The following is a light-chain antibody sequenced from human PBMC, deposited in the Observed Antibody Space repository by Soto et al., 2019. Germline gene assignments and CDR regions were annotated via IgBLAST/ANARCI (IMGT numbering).Light chain of an antibody. V-gene: IGKV3-20*01. CDR2: GAS. J-gene: IGKJ1*01. Sequence: ENVLPRARATLSLSPGERATLSCRASQSVSSSLAWYQQKPGQAPRLLIYGASNGAAGIPERFSGSGSGTDFTLTISRLEPEDFAVYHCHQYGSAPRTFGQGTKV. CDR3: HQYGSAPRT. CDR1: QSVSSS.